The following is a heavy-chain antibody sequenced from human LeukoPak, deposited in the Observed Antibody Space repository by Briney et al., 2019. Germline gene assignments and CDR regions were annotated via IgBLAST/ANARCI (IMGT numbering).Heavy chain of an antibody. CDR3: AKDEALATWNY. CDR2: INRDGSEK. CDR1: GFTLSSYW. V-gene: IGHV3-7*05. Sequence: GGSLRLSCAASGFTLSSYWMSWVRQAPGKGLEWVANINRDGSEKYYVDSVKGRFTISRDNSKDTVYLQVNSLRAEDTALYYCAKDEALATWNYWGQGTLVTVSS. D-gene: IGHD5-24*01. J-gene: IGHJ4*02.